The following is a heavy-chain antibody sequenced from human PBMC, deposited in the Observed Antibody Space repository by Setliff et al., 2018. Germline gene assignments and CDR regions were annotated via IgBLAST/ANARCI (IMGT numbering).Heavy chain of an antibody. CDR3: AKVDNFWSGPIDY. CDR2: IYHSGST. J-gene: IGHJ4*02. Sequence: SETLSLTCAVSGGSISSSNWWNWVRQPPGKGLEWIGEIYHSGSTYYNPSLKSRVTISIDTSKNQFSLKLSSVTAADTAVYYCAKVDNFWSGPIDYWGQGTLVTVSS. V-gene: IGHV4-4*02. CDR1: GGSISSSNW. D-gene: IGHD3-3*01.